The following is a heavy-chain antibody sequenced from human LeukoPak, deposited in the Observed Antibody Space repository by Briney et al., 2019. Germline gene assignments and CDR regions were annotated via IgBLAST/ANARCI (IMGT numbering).Heavy chain of an antibody. CDR3: ATHFYDSSGYYSPDY. CDR2: ISYDGSNK. J-gene: IGHJ4*02. CDR1: GFTFSNYA. D-gene: IGHD3-22*01. V-gene: IGHV3-30-3*01. Sequence: GGSLRLSCAASGFTFSNYAMYWVRQAPGKGPEWVAVISYDGSNKYYADSVKGRFTISRDNSKNTLYLQMSSLRAGDTAVYYCATHFYDSSGYYSPDYWGQGTLVTVSS.